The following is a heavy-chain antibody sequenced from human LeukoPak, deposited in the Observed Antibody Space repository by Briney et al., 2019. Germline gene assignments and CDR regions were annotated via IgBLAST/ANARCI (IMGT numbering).Heavy chain of an antibody. CDR1: GFTFSGYG. J-gene: IGHJ4*02. CDR2: IWYDGNNK. CDR3: AKDWGYTTMVSYYFDY. Sequence: QPGRSLRLSCAASGFTFSGYGMHWVRQAPDKGLEWVAVIWYDGNNKYYADSVKGRFTTSRDNSKNTLYLQMNSLRAEDTAVYYCAKDWGYTTMVSYYFDYWGQGALVTVSS. D-gene: IGHD5-18*01. V-gene: IGHV3-33*06.